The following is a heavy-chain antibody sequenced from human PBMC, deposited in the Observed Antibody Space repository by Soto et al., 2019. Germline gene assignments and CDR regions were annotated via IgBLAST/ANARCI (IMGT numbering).Heavy chain of an antibody. J-gene: IGHJ6*04. V-gene: IGHV3-66*01. CDR3: ARVDLLGDGGRCYAIPLDV. CDR2: IQSGGTT. Sequence: GFQKLPSRASWFNVVNQYITRVRQAPGKGVEWVSLIQSGGTTYYADSVKGTFTISRDTSEHPLHLQMASLRVEDTAVYYCARVDLLGDGGRCYAIPLDVWGKGTPVTVSS. D-gene: IGHD2-15*01. CDR1: WFNVVNQY.